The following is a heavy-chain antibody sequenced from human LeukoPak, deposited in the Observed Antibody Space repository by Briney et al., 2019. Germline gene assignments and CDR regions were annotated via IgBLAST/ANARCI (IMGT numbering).Heavy chain of an antibody. CDR3: ARAYTYSSNWSDY. CDR2: TSGSGSTI. D-gene: IGHD6-13*01. J-gene: IGHJ4*02. Sequence: PGGSLRLSCAASGFTFSDYYMSWIRQAPGKGLEWVSYTSGSGSTIYHADSVKGRFTISRDNAKNSLYLQMSSLRAEDTAVYYCARAYTYSSNWSDYWGQGTLVPVSS. CDR1: GFTFSDYY. V-gene: IGHV3-11*04.